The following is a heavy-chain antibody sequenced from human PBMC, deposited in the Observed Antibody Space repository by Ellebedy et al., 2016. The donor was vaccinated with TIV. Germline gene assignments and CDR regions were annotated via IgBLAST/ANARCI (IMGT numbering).Heavy chain of an antibody. Sequence: GESLKISXAASGFTLSNYGMNWVRQAPGRGLEWLAYITSSSSVIYYADSVKGRFTISRDNAKNSLFLQMNTLRAEDTAVYYCARDLPYYYYYMDVWGKGTTVTVSS. CDR3: ARDLPYYYYYMDV. CDR2: ITSSSSVI. CDR1: GFTLSNYG. J-gene: IGHJ6*03. V-gene: IGHV3-48*01.